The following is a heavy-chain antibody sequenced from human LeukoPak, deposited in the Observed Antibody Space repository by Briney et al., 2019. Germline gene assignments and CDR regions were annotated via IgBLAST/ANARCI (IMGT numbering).Heavy chain of an antibody. D-gene: IGHD1-26*01. CDR1: GFTFSTYA. CDR3: AKGSFRWERPGYFDY. V-gene: IGHV3-23*01. CDR2: ISGSGGST. J-gene: IGHJ4*02. Sequence: PGGSLRLSCAASGFTFSTYAMSWVRQAAGRGLEWVSAISGSGGSTYYADSVKGRFTISRDNSKNTLYLQMNSLRAEDTAVYYCAKGSFRWERPGYFDYWGQGTLVTVSS.